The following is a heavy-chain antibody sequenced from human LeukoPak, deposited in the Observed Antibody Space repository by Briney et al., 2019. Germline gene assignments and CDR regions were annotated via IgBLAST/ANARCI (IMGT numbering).Heavy chain of an antibody. J-gene: IGHJ5*02. V-gene: IGHV1-3*01. CDR2: INAGNGNT. CDR3: ARDQGSGWYIGSWFDP. Sequence: ASVKVSCKASGYTFTSYAMHWVRQAPGQRLEWMRWINAGNGNTKYSQKFQGRVTITRDTSASTAYMELSSLRSEDTAVYYCARDQGSGWYIGSWFDPWGQGTLVTVSS. D-gene: IGHD6-19*01. CDR1: GYTFTSYA.